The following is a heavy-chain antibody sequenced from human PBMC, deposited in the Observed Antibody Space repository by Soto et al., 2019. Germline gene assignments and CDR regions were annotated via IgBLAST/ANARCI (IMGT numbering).Heavy chain of an antibody. D-gene: IGHD6-6*01. CDR1: GFTFSSYG. CDR3: AKDLEEQLVLNYYYGMDV. J-gene: IGHJ6*02. V-gene: IGHV3-30*18. Sequence: QVQLVESGGGVVQPGRSLRLSCAASGFTFSSYGMHWVRQAPGKGLEWVAVISYDGSNKYYADSVKGRFTISRDNSKNTLYLQMNSLRAEDTAVYYCAKDLEEQLVLNYYYGMDVWGQGTTVTVSS. CDR2: ISYDGSNK.